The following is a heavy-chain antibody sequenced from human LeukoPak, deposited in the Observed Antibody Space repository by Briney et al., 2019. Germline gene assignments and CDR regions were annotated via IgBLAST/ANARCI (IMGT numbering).Heavy chain of an antibody. V-gene: IGHV4-34*01. CDR1: GGSFSGYY. D-gene: IGHD5-18*01. Sequence: SETLSLTCAVYGGSFSGYYWSWIRQPPGKGLEWIGEINHSGSTNYNTSLKSRVTISVDTSKNQFSLKLSTVTAADTAVYYCARGFLGGYSYANLYYFDYWGQGTLVTVSS. J-gene: IGHJ4*02. CDR2: INHSGST. CDR3: ARGFLGGYSYANLYYFDY.